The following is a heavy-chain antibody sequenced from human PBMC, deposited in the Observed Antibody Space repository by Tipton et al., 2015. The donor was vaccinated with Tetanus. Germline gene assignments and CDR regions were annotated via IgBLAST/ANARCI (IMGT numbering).Heavy chain of an antibody. V-gene: IGHV4-34*01. CDR1: GASFSDYY. CDR2: INEGGST. J-gene: IGHJ3*01. CDR3: ARWIGVIPVAGNDAFDV. Sequence: TLSLTCAVYGASFSDYYWSWIRQAPGKGLEWIGEINEGGSTNYNPSLESRVSISVDTSKHRFSLKVNSVIAADTATYYCARWIGVIPVAGNDAFDVWGPGAMVTVSS. D-gene: IGHD3-16*01.